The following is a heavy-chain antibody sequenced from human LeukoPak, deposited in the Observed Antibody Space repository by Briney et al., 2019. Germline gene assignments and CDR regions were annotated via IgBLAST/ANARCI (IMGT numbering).Heavy chain of an antibody. CDR2: INPDGSTE. Sequence: PGGSLRLSCVASGITFRNYWMSRVRQAPGKGLEWVANINPDGSTENYVPSVKGRFTLSRDNARNSLSLQMNSLRAEDTAVYYCATEPGIGYAFDIWGRGTMVTVSS. CDR1: GITFRNYW. J-gene: IGHJ3*02. D-gene: IGHD2-15*01. CDR3: ATEPGIGYAFDI. V-gene: IGHV3-7*01.